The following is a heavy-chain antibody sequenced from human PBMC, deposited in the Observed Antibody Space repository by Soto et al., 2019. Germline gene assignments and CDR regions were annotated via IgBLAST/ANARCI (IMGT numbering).Heavy chain of an antibody. V-gene: IGHV3-30*03. CDR2: ISYDGSNK. D-gene: IGHD4-17*01. CDR3: ASQLEKYGDLKNWFDP. J-gene: IGHJ5*02. CDR1: GFTFSSYG. Sequence: PGGSLRLSCAASGFTFSSYGMHWVRQAPGKGLEWVAVISYDGSNKYYADPVKGRFTISRDNSKNTLYLQMNCLSAEDTAVYYCASQLEKYGDLKNWFDPWGQGTLVTVSS.